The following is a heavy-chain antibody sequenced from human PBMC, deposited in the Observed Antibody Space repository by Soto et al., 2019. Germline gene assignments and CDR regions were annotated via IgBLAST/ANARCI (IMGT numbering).Heavy chain of an antibody. V-gene: IGHV1-46*01. CDR1: GYTFTSYY. D-gene: IGHD6-13*01. Sequence: GASVKVSCKASGYTFTSYYMHWVRQAPGQGLEWMGIINPSGGSTSYAQKFQGRVTMTRDTSTSTVYMELSSLRSEDTTVYYCARAVLSISAAGNFDYWGQGTLVTVSS. J-gene: IGHJ4*02. CDR3: ARAVLSISAAGNFDY. CDR2: INPSGGST.